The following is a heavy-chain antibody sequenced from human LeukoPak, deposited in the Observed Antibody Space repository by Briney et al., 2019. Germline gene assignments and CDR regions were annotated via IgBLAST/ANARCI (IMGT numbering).Heavy chain of an antibody. V-gene: IGHV3-74*01. D-gene: IGHD1-26*01. CDR1: GFTFSRYW. J-gene: IGHJ6*03. CDR2: INTDGSST. Sequence: SGGSLRLSCAASGFTFSRYWMHWVRQAPGKGLVWVSRINTDGSSTSYADAVKGRFTISRDNAKNTLYLQMNSLRAEDTAVYYCARDGPRWEYYYYYMDVWGKGTTVTVSS. CDR3: ARDGPRWEYYYYYMDV.